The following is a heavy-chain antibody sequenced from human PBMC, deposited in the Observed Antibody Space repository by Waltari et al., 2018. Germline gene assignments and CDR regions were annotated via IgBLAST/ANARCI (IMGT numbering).Heavy chain of an antibody. D-gene: IGHD3-10*01. CDR2: INHSGST. J-gene: IGHJ6*03. CDR3: ARGWYGWLDYYMDV. CDR1: GGSFSGYY. V-gene: IGHV4-34*01. Sequence: QVQLQQWGAGLLKPSETLSLTCAVYGGSFSGYYWSWIRQPPGKGLEWIGEINHSGSTNYNPSLKSRVTISADTSKNQFSLKLSSVTAADTAVYYCARGWYGWLDYYMDVWGKGTTVTVSS.